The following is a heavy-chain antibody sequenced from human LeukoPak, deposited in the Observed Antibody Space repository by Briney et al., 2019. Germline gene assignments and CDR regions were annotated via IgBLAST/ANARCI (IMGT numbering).Heavy chain of an antibody. CDR1: GFTFNTYW. D-gene: IGHD4-17*01. CDR2: INGDGSNT. CDR3: ARLDFGDSIDY. Sequence: GGSLRLSCAASGFTFNTYWMNLVRQVPGKGLVWVSRINGDGSNTVYADSVKGRFTISRDNAKNTLYLQVNSLRAEDTSLYFCARLDFGDSIDYWGQGALVTVSS. V-gene: IGHV3-74*01. J-gene: IGHJ4*02.